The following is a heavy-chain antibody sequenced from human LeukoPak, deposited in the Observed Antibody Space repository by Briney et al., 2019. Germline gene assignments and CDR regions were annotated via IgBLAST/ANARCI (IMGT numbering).Heavy chain of an antibody. J-gene: IGHJ4*02. D-gene: IGHD3-10*01. CDR1: GGSISSSNW. CDR3: ARVGYYGSGSHDH. Sequence: SGTLSLTCAVSGGSISSSNWWSWVRQPPGKGLEWIGEIYHSGSTNYNPSLKSRVTISVDKSKNQFSLKLSSVTAADTAVYYCARVGYYGSGSHDHWGQGTLVTVSS. V-gene: IGHV4-4*02. CDR2: IYHSGST.